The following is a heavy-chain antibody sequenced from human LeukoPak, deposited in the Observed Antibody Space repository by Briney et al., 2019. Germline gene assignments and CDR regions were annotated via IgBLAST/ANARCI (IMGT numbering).Heavy chain of an antibody. V-gene: IGHV4-59*08. J-gene: IGHJ1*01. D-gene: IGHD1-26*01. CDR1: GGSLSPYY. Sequence: SETLSLTCTVSGGSLSPYYWTWVRQPPGKGLEWIGYIYHTGTTRYNPSLNSRVTISVETSKNQFSLRLNPVTAADTAIYYCARLDSGDHGNIPHWGQGTLVTVSS. CDR2: IYHTGTT. CDR3: ARLDSGDHGNIPH.